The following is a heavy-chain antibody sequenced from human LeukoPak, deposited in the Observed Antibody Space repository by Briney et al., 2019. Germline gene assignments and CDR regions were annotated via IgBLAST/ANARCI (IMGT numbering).Heavy chain of an antibody. V-gene: IGHV4-34*01. CDR1: GGSFSGYY. J-gene: IGHJ2*01. CDR3: ARRRYYGSGSSWYFDL. D-gene: IGHD3-10*01. CDR2: INHGGST. Sequence: PSETLSLTCAVYGGSFSGYYWSWIRQPPGKGLEWIGEINHGGSTNYNPSLKSRVTISLDTSKNQFSLKLNSVTAADTAVFYCARRRYYGSGSSWYFDLWGRGTLVTVSS.